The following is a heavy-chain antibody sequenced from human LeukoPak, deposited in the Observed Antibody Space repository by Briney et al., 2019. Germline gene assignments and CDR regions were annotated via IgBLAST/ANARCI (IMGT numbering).Heavy chain of an antibody. D-gene: IGHD4-23*01. V-gene: IGHV1-18*01. Sequence: ASVKVSCKASGYTFTTYTITWVRQAPGQGLQWMGWITTHNGNTDYAQKFQDRITMTTGTSTSTAYMELRSLRSDDTAVYYCARGATVVTRAFDIWGQGTIVTVSS. CDR1: GYTFTTYT. J-gene: IGHJ3*02. CDR3: ARGATVVTRAFDI. CDR2: ITTHNGNT.